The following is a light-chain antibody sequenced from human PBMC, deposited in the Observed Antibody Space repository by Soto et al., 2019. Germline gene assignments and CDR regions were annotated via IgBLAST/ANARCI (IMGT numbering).Light chain of an antibody. CDR2: DVS. CDR3: CSYAGSYIFV. J-gene: IGLJ1*01. Sequence: QSALTQPRSVSGSPGQSDTISCTGGSSDVGGYNYVSWYQQNPGKAPKLMIYDVSKRPSGVPDRFSGSKSGNTASLTISGLQAEDEADYYCCSYAGSYIFVFGTGTKLTVL. V-gene: IGLV2-11*01. CDR1: SSDVGGYNY.